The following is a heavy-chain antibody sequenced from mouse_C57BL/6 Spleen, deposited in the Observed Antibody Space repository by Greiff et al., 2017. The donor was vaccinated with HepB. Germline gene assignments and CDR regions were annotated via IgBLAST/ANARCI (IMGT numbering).Heavy chain of an antibody. J-gene: IGHJ1*03. CDR1: GYTFTSYG. Sequence: QVHVKQSGAELARPGASVKLSCKASGYTFTSYGISWVKQRTGQGLEWIGEIYPRSGNTYYNEKFKGKATLTADKSSSTAYMELRSLTSEDSAVYFCARLYGYDDWYFDVWGTGTTVTVSS. V-gene: IGHV1-81*01. CDR2: IYPRSGNT. D-gene: IGHD2-2*01. CDR3: ARLYGYDDWYFDV.